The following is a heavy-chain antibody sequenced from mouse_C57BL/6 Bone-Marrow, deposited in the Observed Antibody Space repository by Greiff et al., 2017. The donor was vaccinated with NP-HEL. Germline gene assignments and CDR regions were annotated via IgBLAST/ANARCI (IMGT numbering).Heavy chain of an antibody. CDR1: GFTFSSYA. J-gene: IGHJ4*01. Sequence: EVKLVESGGGLVKPGGSLKLSCAASGFTFSSYAMSWVRQTPEKRLEWVATISDGGSYTYYPDNVKGRFTISRDNAKNNLYLQMSHLKSEDTAMYYCARDPYPHAMDYWGQGTSVTVSS. D-gene: IGHD2-10*01. V-gene: IGHV5-4*01. CDR2: ISDGGSYT. CDR3: ARDPYPHAMDY.